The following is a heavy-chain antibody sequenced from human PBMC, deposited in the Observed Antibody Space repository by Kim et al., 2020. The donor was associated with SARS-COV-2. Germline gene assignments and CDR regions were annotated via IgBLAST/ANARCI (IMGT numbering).Heavy chain of an antibody. Sequence: SETLSLTCAVSGGSISSSNWWSWVRQPPGKGLEWIGEIYHSGSTNYNPSLKSRVNISVDKSKNQFSLKLSSVTAADTAVYYCARGGAAGGWFDPWGQGTLVTVSS. V-gene: IGHV4-4*02. CDR2: IYHSGST. J-gene: IGHJ5*02. D-gene: IGHD6-13*01. CDR1: GGSISSSNW. CDR3: ARGGAAGGWFDP.